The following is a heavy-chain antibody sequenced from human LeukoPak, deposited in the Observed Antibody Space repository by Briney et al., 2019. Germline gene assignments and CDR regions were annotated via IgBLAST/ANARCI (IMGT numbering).Heavy chain of an antibody. V-gene: IGHV4-59*08. Sequence: SETLSLTCTVSGGSISSYYWSWIRQPPGKGLEWIGYIYYSGSTNYNPSLKSRVTISVDTSKNQFSLKLSSVTAADTAVYYCARQEGGITIFGVVIRAFDIWGQGTMVTVSS. CDR3: ARQEGGITIFGVVIRAFDI. CDR1: GGSISSYY. D-gene: IGHD3-3*01. J-gene: IGHJ3*02. CDR2: IYYSGST.